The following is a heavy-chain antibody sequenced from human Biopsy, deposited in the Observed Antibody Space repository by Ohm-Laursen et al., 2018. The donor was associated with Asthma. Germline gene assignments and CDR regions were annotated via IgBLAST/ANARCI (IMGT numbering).Heavy chain of an antibody. CDR1: GGYTGSSDHH. J-gene: IGHJ6*02. CDR3: ARVVSYGDIYFGIDV. CDR2: VFWSGST. D-gene: IGHD4-17*01. V-gene: IGHV4-30-4*01. Sequence: SQTLSLTCSVSGGYTGSSDHHWAWIPQAPGQGLEWVGFVFWSGSTHYSLSLERRVSISIDTATNEFSMKLWSVTPADTAVYFCARVVSYGDIYFGIDVWGPGNTV.